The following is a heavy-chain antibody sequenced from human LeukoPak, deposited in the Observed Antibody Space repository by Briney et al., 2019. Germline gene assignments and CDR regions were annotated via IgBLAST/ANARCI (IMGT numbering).Heavy chain of an antibody. CDR1: GYSFTNYW. CDR3: ARLHWGNSGRYLDY. CDR2: ISPDGSDT. J-gene: IGHJ4*02. Sequence: GESLKISCKGSGYSFTNYWIGWVRQMPGKGLEWTGIISPDGSDTRYGPSFQGQVTISGDKSISTAYLQWSTLKASDTAMYYCARLHWGNSGRYLDYWGQGTLVTVSS. V-gene: IGHV5-51*01. D-gene: IGHD1-26*01.